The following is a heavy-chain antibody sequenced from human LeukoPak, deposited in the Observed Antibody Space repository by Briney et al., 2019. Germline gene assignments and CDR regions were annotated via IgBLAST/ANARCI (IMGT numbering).Heavy chain of an antibody. D-gene: IGHD6-19*01. J-gene: IGHJ4*02. CDR1: GFTFSSYP. CDR3: AREVSSGWSAYYFDY. V-gene: IGHV3-23*01. Sequence: GGSLRLSCAASGFTFSSYPMTWVRQAPGMGLEWVASISSNGDRTYYADSVKGRFTISRDNSKNTLYLQMNSLRAEDTAVYYCAREVSSGWSAYYFDYWGQGTLVTVSS. CDR2: ISSNGDRT.